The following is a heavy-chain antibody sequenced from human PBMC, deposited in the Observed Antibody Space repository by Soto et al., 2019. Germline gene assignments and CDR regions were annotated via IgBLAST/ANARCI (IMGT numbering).Heavy chain of an antibody. J-gene: IGHJ4*02. Sequence: EVQLVESGGGLVQPGGSLRLSCAASGFTFSSYSMNWVRQAPGKGLEWVSYISSSSSTIHYADSVKGRFTISRDNAKNSLYLQMNSLRAEDTAVNYCARDGSGDGYNFDYWGQGTLVTVSS. D-gene: IGHD5-12*01. CDR1: GFTFSSYS. CDR2: ISSSSSTI. CDR3: ARDGSGDGYNFDY. V-gene: IGHV3-48*01.